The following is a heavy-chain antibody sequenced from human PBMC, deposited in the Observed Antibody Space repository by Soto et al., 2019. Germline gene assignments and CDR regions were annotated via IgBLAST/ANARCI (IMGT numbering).Heavy chain of an antibody. D-gene: IGHD2-2*01. CDR3: AADHNCSSTSCYGSEYFQH. Sequence: ASVKVSCKASGYTFTSYAMRWVRQAPGQRLEWMGWINAGNGNTKYSQKFQGRVTITRDTSASTAYMELSSLRSEDTAVYYCAADHNCSSTSCYGSEYFQHWGQGTLVTVSS. CDR2: INAGNGNT. J-gene: IGHJ1*01. CDR1: GYTFTSYA. V-gene: IGHV1-3*01.